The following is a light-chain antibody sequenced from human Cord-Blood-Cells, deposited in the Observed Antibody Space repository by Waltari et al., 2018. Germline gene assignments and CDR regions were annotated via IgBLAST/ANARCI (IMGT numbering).Light chain of an antibody. J-gene: IGKJ4*01. CDR2: DAS. CDR1: QDISNY. Sequence: DIQMTQSPSSLSPSAGDRTTITCQATQDISNYLNWYQQKPGKAPKLLIYDASNLETGVPSRFSGSGSGTDFTFTISSLQPEDNATYYCQQYDNLPLTFGGGTKVEIK. V-gene: IGKV1-33*01. CDR3: QQYDNLPLT.